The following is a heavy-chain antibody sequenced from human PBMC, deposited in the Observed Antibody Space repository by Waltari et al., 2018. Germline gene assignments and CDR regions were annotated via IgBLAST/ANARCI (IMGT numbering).Heavy chain of an antibody. Sequence: EVRLVESAGGLVKPGGSLRLSCAASGFTFTNAWMSWVRQAPGKGLEWVGHIKRKSDGGTTDVAAPVKGRFTISRDDSTNTLYVQMNSLKPEDTAVYYCATEFHGAFNYWGQGSLVTVSS. D-gene: IGHD3-10*01. CDR2: IKRKSDGGTT. CDR3: ATEFHGAFNY. J-gene: IGHJ4*02. CDR1: GFTFTNAW. V-gene: IGHV3-15*01.